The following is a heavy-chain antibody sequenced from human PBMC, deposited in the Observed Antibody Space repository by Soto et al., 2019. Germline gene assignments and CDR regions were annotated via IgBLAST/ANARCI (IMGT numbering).Heavy chain of an antibody. V-gene: IGHV4-31*03. J-gene: IGHJ4*02. D-gene: IGHD5-12*01. Sequence: SETLTLTCTVSGGSISSGGYYWSWIRQHPGKGLEWIGYIYYSGSTYYNPSLKSRVTISVDTSKNQFSLKLSSVTAADTAVYYCARVPPSDYDPYYFDYWGQGTLVTVSS. CDR2: IYYSGST. CDR3: ARVPPSDYDPYYFDY. CDR1: GGSISSGGYY.